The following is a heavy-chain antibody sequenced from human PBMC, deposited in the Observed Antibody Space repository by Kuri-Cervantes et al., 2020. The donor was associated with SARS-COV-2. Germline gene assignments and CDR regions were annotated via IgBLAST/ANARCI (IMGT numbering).Heavy chain of an antibody. Sequence: GESLKISCAASGFTFSSYGMHWVRQAPGKGLEWVAFIRYDGSNKYYADSVKGRVTISRDNSKNSLYLQMNSLRAEDTAVYYCARDSAYYDFWSGYLKRSPSDYYYYYMDVWGKGTTVTVSS. J-gene: IGHJ6*03. V-gene: IGHV3-30*02. D-gene: IGHD3-3*01. CDR3: ARDSAYYDFWSGYLKRSPSDYYYYYMDV. CDR1: GFTFSSYG. CDR2: IRYDGSNK.